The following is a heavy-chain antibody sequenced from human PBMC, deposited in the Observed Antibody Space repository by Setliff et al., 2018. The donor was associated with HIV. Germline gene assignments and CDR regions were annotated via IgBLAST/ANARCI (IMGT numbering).Heavy chain of an antibody. CDR2: IYYSGST. Sequence: SETLSLTCTVSGGSISSHYWSWIRQPPGKGLEWIGYIYYSGSTNYNPSLKSRVTISVDTSKNQFSLKLTSVTAADTAVYYCARDRSHPPYYMDVWGKGTTVTAP. V-gene: IGHV4-59*11. J-gene: IGHJ6*03. CDR3: ARDRSHPPYYMDV. CDR1: GGSISSHY.